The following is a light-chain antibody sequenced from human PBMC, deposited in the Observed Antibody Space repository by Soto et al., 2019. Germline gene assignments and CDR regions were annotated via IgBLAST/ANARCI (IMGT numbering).Light chain of an antibody. Sequence: DIVMTQSPDSLAVSLGERATINCKSSQTILYSSNNKNYLAWFQQKPGQPPKLLIYWASTRQSGVPDRFSGSGSGTDFPLTISSLQAEDVAVYYCQQYYDTPSTFGQGTKLEI. CDR2: WAS. CDR1: QTILYSSNNKNY. J-gene: IGKJ2*02. CDR3: QQYYDTPST. V-gene: IGKV4-1*01.